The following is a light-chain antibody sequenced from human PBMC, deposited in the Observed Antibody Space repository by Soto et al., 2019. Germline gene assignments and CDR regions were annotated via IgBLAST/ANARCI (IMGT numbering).Light chain of an antibody. V-gene: IGKV3-11*01. Sequence: EIVLTQSPATLSLSPWARATLSCRASPSVSSSLAWYQQKPGQAPRLVIYDVSSRATGVPPRFSGSGSGTDLTLTISSLEHEDFSFYYCLQRSTWYTFGQGTKLEIK. CDR2: DVS. CDR3: LQRSTWYT. CDR1: PSVSSS. J-gene: IGKJ2*01.